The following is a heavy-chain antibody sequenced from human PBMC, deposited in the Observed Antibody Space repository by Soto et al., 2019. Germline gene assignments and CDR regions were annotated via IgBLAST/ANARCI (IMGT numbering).Heavy chain of an antibody. V-gene: IGHV3-23*01. CDR1: GFTFSSYA. D-gene: IGHD3-3*02. CDR3: AKNGGGGPFLEWLSY. J-gene: IGHJ4*02. Sequence: EVQLLESGGGLVQPGGSLRLSCAASGFTFSSYAMSWVRQAPGKGLEWVSAISGSGGSTYYADSVKGRFTISRDNSKNTVYLQKNSLRAEDTGVYYCAKNGGGGPFLEWLSYWGQGTLVTVSS. CDR2: ISGSGGST.